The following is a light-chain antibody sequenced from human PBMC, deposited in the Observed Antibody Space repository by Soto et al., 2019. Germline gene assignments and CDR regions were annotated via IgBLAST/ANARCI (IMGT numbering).Light chain of an antibody. Sequence: QAVVTQPPSVSAAPGQKVTISCSGSSSNIGNNFVAWYQQFPGTAPKLLMFDNSKRPSGIPDRFSASKSGTSAMLGITGLQTGDEADYYCEAWDGSLKAVVFGGGTKLTVL. CDR2: DNS. J-gene: IGLJ3*02. V-gene: IGLV1-51*01. CDR3: EAWDGSLKAVV. CDR1: SSNIGNNF.